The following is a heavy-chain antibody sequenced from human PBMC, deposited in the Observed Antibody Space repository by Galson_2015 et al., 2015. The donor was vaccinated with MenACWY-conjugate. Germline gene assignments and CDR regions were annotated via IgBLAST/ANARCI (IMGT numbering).Heavy chain of an antibody. CDR1: GGSISSSNW. V-gene: IGHV4-4*02. CDR2: IYHSGST. CDR3: ARTGVSSYFDY. D-gene: IGHD2-8*01. J-gene: IGHJ4*02. Sequence: ETLSLTCAVSGGSISSSNWWSWVRPPPGQGLEWIGEIYHSGSTNYNPSLKRRVTISVDKSKNQFSLKLSSVTAADTAVYYCARTGVSSYFDYWGQGTLVTVSS.